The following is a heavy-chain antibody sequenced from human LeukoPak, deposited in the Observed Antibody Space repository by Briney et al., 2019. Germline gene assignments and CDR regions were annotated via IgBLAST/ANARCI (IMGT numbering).Heavy chain of an antibody. CDR3: ARMTTVTSFDY. CDR2: IYYSGSI. Sequence: SETLSRTCTVSGGSISSDSWSWIRQPPGKGLEWIGNIYYSGSINDNPSLKSRVTISVDTSKNQFSLKLSSVTAADTAVYYCARMTTVTSFDYWGQGTLVTVSS. CDR1: GGSISSDS. V-gene: IGHV4-59*01. D-gene: IGHD4-17*01. J-gene: IGHJ4*02.